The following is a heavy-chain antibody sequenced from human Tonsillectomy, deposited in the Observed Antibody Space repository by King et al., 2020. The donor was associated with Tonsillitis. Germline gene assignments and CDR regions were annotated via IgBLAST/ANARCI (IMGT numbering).Heavy chain of an antibody. Sequence: VQLVESGGGVVQPGRSLRLSCAASGFTLTAYGIHWVRQAPGKGLEWVAVIWNDGSNKYNADSVKGRFTISRDNSKNTVYLQMKGLRAEDTAVYYCAGDRDYGAPFNYWGQGTLVTVSS. CDR2: IWNDGSNK. V-gene: IGHV3-33*08. CDR3: AGDRDYGAPFNY. D-gene: IGHD4-17*01. J-gene: IGHJ4*02. CDR1: GFTLTAYG.